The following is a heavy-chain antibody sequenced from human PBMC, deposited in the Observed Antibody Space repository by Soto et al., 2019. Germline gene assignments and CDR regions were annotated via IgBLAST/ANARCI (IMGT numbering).Heavy chain of an antibody. V-gene: IGHV3-33*06. CDR2: IWYDGSDK. CDR1: GFTFSRFG. J-gene: IGHJ3*02. CDR3: AKDRSRIFDALDM. Sequence: QVQLVESGGGVVQPGRSLRLSCAASGFTFSRFGMHWVRQAPGKGLEWVTVIWYDGSDKYYADSVKGRFTISRDNSKNTLYLEIDSLSVEYTAVYYCAKDRSRIFDALDMWGPGTLVTVSS. D-gene: IGHD2-2*01.